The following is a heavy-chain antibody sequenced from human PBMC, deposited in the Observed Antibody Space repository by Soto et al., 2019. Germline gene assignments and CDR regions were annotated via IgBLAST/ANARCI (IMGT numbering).Heavy chain of an antibody. V-gene: IGHV4-39*01. D-gene: IGHD3-10*01. CDR2: IYYSGDT. J-gene: IGHJ4*02. CDR1: GGSISSSTYY. Sequence: PSETLSLTCSVSGGSISSSTYYWGWIRQPPGKGLEWIGSIYYSGDTYYNPPLKSRLTISVDTSKRQFSLKLSSVTAADTAVYYCARRMVRGTWDYWGQGTLVTVSS. CDR3: ARRMVRGTWDY.